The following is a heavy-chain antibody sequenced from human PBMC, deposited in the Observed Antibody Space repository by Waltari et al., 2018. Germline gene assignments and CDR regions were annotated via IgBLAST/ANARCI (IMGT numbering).Heavy chain of an antibody. J-gene: IGHJ4*02. Sequence: QVQLQQWGAGLLKPSETLSLTCAVYGGSFSGYYWSWISQPPGKGLGWIGEINHSGSTNYNPSLKSRVTISVDTSKNQFSLKLSSVTAADTAVYYCARTPRHIVVLTAIHRRYYFDYWGQGTLVTVSS. CDR2: INHSGST. V-gene: IGHV4-34*01. CDR1: GGSFSGYY. CDR3: ARTPRHIVVLTAIHRRYYFDY. D-gene: IGHD2-21*02.